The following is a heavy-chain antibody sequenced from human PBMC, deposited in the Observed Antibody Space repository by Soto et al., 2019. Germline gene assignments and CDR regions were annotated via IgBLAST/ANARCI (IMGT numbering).Heavy chain of an antibody. D-gene: IGHD3-16*01. CDR2: ISGSGGST. J-gene: IGHJ6*02. Sequence: QSGGSLRLSCAASGFTFSSYAMSWVRQAPGKGLQWVSAISGSGGSTYYADSVKGRFTISRDNSKNTLYLQMNSLRVEDTAVYYCAKGASKGDYYYYAMDVWGQGTTVTV. CDR3: AKGASKGDYYYYAMDV. V-gene: IGHV3-23*01. CDR1: GFTFSSYA.